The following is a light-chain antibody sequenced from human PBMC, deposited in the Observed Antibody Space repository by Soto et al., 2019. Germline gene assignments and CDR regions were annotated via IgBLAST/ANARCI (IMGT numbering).Light chain of an antibody. Sequence: QSVLTRRASVSRSARPSMTISCTGTRSDIGAYNSVSWYQHHPGKAPKLIVFQVSFRPSAVSDRFSGSKSDNTASLTISGLQTEDEADYYCRSYTASSTFVSGTGTKGTVL. V-gene: IGLV2-14*01. CDR3: RSYTASSTFV. CDR1: RSDIGAYNS. J-gene: IGLJ1*01. CDR2: QVS.